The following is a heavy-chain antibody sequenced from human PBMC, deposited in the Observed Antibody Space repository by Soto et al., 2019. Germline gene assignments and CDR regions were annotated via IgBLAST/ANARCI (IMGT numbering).Heavy chain of an antibody. Sequence: GGSLRLSCAASGFTFSSYGMHWVRQAPDKGLEWVAVISYDGSNKYYADSVKGRFTISRDNSKNTLYLQMNSLRAEDTAVYYCAKDTLIWFGAAYYYYYGMDVWGQGTTVTVSS. CDR3: AKDTLIWFGAAYYYYYGMDV. D-gene: IGHD3-10*01. CDR1: GFTFSSYG. J-gene: IGHJ6*02. V-gene: IGHV3-30*18. CDR2: ISYDGSNK.